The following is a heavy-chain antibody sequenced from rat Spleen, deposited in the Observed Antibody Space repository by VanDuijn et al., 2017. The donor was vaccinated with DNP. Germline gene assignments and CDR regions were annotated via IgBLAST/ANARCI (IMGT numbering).Heavy chain of an antibody. CDR2: ISSSGDI. V-gene: IGHV2S12*01. J-gene: IGHJ4*01. Sequence: QVQLKESGPGLVQPSQTLSLTCTVSGFSLTSYGVSWVRQPPGKGLEWIATISSSGDIDYNSVLKSRLSLTRDTSKSQLFLEMNSLQTEDTAIYFCMSVAMDAWGHGTSVTVSS. CDR3: MSVAMDA. CDR1: GFSLTSYG.